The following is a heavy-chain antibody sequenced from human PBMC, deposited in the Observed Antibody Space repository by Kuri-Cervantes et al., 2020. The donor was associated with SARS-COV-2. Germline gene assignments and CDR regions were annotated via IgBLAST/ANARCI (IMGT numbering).Heavy chain of an antibody. J-gene: IGHJ4*02. CDR1: GFSFSSYG. V-gene: IGHV3-33*08. CDR3: ARDGNYYDSSDHAIDS. Sequence: SLKISCAASGFSFSSYGFHWVRHAPGKGLEWVAVMWYDGTNKFYADSVKGRFTIFRDNSKNTVYLQMDSLRGEDTATYYCARDGNYYDSSDHAIDSWGQGTLVTVSS. D-gene: IGHD3-22*01. CDR2: MWYDGTNK.